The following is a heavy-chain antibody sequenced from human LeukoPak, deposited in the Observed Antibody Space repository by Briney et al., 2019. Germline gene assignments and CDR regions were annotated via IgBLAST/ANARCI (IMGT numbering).Heavy chain of an antibody. V-gene: IGHV3-33*08. J-gene: IGHJ6*02. Sequence: GGSLRLSCEASGFTFSDHWMNWVRQAPGKGLEWVAVIWYDGSNKYYADSVKGRFTISRDNSKNTLYLQMNSLRAEDTAVYYCAREGMDVWGQGTTVTVSS. CDR1: GFTFSDHW. CDR3: AREGMDV. CDR2: IWYDGSNK.